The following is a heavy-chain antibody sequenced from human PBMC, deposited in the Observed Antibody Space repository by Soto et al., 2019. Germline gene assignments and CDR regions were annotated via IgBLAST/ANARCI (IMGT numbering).Heavy chain of an antibody. D-gene: IGHD3-10*01. J-gene: IGHJ6*02. V-gene: IGHV4-4*08. CDR1: GGSISSHN. Sequence: QVQLQESGPGLVKPSETLSLICSDSGGSISSHNWGWIRLPPGKGLEWVGYIRASGDTGYHPSLTSRGTLSLDTSKKEFDLKLTAVTAADTAGYDWVTEWCGALQGLVDVWGEGTTVAV. CDR2: IRASGDT. CDR3: VTEWCGALQGLVDV.